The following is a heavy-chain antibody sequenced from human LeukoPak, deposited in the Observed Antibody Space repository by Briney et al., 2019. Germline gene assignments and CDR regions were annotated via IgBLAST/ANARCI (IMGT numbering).Heavy chain of an antibody. CDR3: ARRGLMITFGGVIVSGNYYYMDV. V-gene: IGHV4-34*01. D-gene: IGHD3-16*02. Sequence: PSETLSLTCAVYGGSFSGYYWSWIRQPPGKGLEWIGEINHSGSTNYNPSLKSRVTISVDTSKNQFSLKLSSVTVADTAVYYCARRGLMITFGGVIVSGNYYYMDVWGKGTTVTISS. J-gene: IGHJ6*03. CDR1: GGSFSGYY. CDR2: INHSGST.